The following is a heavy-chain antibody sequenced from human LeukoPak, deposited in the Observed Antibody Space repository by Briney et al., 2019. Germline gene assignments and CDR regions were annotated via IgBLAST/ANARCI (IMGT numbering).Heavy chain of an antibody. CDR1: RGSISSAGYY. D-gene: IGHD3-16*01. J-gene: IGHJ2*01. CDR2: IYNSGST. CDR3: ARGDWYCDL. V-gene: IGHV4-31*03. Sequence: PSQTLSLTCTVSRGSISSAGYYWTWIRQHPGKGLEWIGYIYNSGSTNYNSSLKSRVTISVDTSRNQFSLNLTSVTSADTAVYFCARGDWYCDLWGRGTLVTVSS.